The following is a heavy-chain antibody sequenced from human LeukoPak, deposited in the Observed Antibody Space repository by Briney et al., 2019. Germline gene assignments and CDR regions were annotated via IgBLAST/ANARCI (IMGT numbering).Heavy chain of an antibody. CDR3: ARSLGCSSTSCDEYFQH. Sequence: ASVQVSCKASGYTFTGYYMHWVRPAPGQGLEWMGWINPNSGGSNFAQKFQGRVTMTRDTSISTAYMELSRLRSDDTAVYYCARSLGCSSTSCDEYFQHWGQGTLVTVSS. J-gene: IGHJ1*01. D-gene: IGHD2-2*01. CDR2: INPNSGGS. CDR1: GYTFTGYY. V-gene: IGHV1-2*02.